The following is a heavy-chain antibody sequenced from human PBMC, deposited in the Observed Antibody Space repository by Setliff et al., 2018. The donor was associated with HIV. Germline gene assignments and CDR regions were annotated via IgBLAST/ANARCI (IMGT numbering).Heavy chain of an antibody. V-gene: IGHV3-23*01. CDR1: GFTFNNYA. CDR3: AKTYYGSGTHLRWYQFDN. J-gene: IGHJ4*02. CDR2: ISGNGGNT. Sequence: GGSLRLSCAAFGFTFNNYAMNWVRQAPGKGLEWVSGISGNGGNTLYADSVKGRFTISRDTSRNTLYLQMNSLRADDTAVYYCAKTYYGSGTHLRWYQFDNWGQGTLVTVSS. D-gene: IGHD3-10*01.